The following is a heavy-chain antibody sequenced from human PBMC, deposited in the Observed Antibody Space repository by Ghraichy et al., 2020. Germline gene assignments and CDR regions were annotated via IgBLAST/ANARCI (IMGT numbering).Heavy chain of an antibody. Sequence: GGSLRLSCAVSGFTFSSYFMHWVRQAPGKGPEWVAAISYDGRNKYYADSVKGRYTISRDNSQNTLYLQMISLRGGDTAVYYCARDKATIFGIIIINGMDVWGQGTTVTVSS. CDR2: ISYDGRNK. CDR1: GFTFSSYF. D-gene: IGHD3-3*01. J-gene: IGHJ6*02. V-gene: IGHV3-30*04. CDR3: ARDKATIFGIIIINGMDV.